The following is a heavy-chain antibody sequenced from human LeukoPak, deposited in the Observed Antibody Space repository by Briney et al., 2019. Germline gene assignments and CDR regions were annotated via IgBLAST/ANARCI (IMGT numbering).Heavy chain of an antibody. CDR3: ATQSGYASPFDF. D-gene: IGHD5-12*01. CDR1: GGPINKYY. Sequence: PSETLSLTCSVSGGPINKYYWNFIRQPPGKGREWIGNIYNSGSTNYNPSLKSRVTISVDSSKKQFSLRLISVTAADTAVYYCATQSGYASPFDFWGQGTLVTVSS. V-gene: IGHV4-59*08. CDR2: IYNSGST. J-gene: IGHJ4*02.